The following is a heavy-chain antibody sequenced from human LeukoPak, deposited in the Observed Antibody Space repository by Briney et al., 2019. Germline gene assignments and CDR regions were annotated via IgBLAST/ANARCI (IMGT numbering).Heavy chain of an antibody. D-gene: IGHD1-26*01. Sequence: KTGESLKISCKGSGYRFTNYWIGWVRQMPGKGLEWMGIIYPGDSDTRYGPPFQGQVTISADRSISTAYLQWSSLKASDTAMYYCARRWEPTDWYFDLWGRGTLVTVSS. CDR1: GYRFTNYW. CDR2: IYPGDSDT. J-gene: IGHJ2*01. V-gene: IGHV5-51*01. CDR3: ARRWEPTDWYFDL.